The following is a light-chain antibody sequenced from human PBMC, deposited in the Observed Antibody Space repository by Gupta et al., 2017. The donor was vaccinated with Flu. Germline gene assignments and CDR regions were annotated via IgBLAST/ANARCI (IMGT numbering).Light chain of an antibody. CDR3: QQYNNWPPVT. CDR1: QSVNGN. V-gene: IGKV3D-15*01. J-gene: IGKJ4*01. Sequence: MTKSAATMSVSPGERVPLYCRASQSVNGNLAWYQQKPGQAPRLLVYGASTRAAGVSVRFSGSGSGRQYTLTITSLQSEDFAVYYCQQYNNWPPVTFGGGTRVEIK. CDR2: GAS.